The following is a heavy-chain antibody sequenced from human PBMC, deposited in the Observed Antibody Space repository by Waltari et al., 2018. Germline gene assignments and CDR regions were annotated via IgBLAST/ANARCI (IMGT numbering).Heavy chain of an antibody. Sequence: EVQLVESGGGLVKPGGYLRLSCAASGFTFSSYSMNWVRQAPGKGLEWVSSISSSSSYIYYADSVKGRFTSARDNAKNSLYLQMNSLRAEDTAVYYCARDPYCTNVVCYGKAPYCWGQGTLVTVSS. CDR2: ISSSSSYI. V-gene: IGHV3-21*01. CDR1: GFTFSSYS. CDR3: ARDPYCTNVVCYGKAPYC. D-gene: IGHD2-8*01. J-gene: IGHJ4*02.